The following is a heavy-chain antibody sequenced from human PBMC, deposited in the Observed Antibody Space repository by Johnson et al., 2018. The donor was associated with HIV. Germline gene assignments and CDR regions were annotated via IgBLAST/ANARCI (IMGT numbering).Heavy chain of an antibody. Sequence: VQLVESGGGVVQPGGSLRLSCAASGFTFSSYGMHWVRQAPGKGLEWVAVISYDGSNKYYADSVKGRFTISRDNSKNTLYLQMNSLKTEDTAVYYCRSWGSSGYYAPFYHDAFDIWGQGTMVTVSS. CDR2: ISYDGSNK. CDR1: GFTFSSYG. CDR3: RSWGSSGYYAPFYHDAFDI. J-gene: IGHJ3*02. D-gene: IGHD3-22*01. V-gene: IGHV3-30*19.